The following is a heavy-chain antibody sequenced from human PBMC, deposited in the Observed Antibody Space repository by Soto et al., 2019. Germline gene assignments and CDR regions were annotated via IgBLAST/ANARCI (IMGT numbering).Heavy chain of an antibody. D-gene: IGHD6-13*01. CDR2: IWYDGSNK. V-gene: IGHV3-33*01. J-gene: IGHJ5*02. Sequence: QVQLVESGGGVVQPGRSLRLSCAASGFTFSSYGMHWVRQAPGKGLEWVAVIWYDGSNKYYADSVKGRFTISRDNSKNPLYLQMNSLRAEDTAVYYCARDALIAAAGTIMDWFDPWGQGTLVTVSS. CDR3: ARDALIAAAGTIMDWFDP. CDR1: GFTFSSYG.